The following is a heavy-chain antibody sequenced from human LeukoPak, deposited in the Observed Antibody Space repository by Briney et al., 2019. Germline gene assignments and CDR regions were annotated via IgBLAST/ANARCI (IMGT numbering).Heavy chain of an antibody. V-gene: IGHV3-11*01. J-gene: IGHJ4*02. CDR1: GFIFSDYY. CDR2: ISSSDSIL. CDR3: TRYIAAVGKVN. D-gene: IGHD6-13*01. Sequence: GGSLRLSCAASGFIFSDYYMTWIRQAPGKGLEWVSYISSSDSILYYADSVKGRFTISRDNAKNSLYLQMNSLKTEDTAVYYCTRYIAAVGKVNWGQGTLVTVSS.